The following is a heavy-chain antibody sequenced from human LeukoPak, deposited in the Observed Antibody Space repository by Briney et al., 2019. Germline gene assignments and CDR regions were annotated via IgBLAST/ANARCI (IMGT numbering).Heavy chain of an antibody. Sequence: ASVKVSCKASGGTFSSYAISWVRQAPGQGLEGMGGIIPIFGTANYAQKFQGRVTITADESTSTAYMELSSLRSEDTAVYYCAGGYCSGGSCYGNRVGYYYYMDVWGKGTTVTISS. J-gene: IGHJ6*03. CDR3: AGGYCSGGSCYGNRVGYYYYMDV. CDR2: IIPIFGTA. V-gene: IGHV1-69*13. CDR1: GGTFSSYA. D-gene: IGHD2-15*01.